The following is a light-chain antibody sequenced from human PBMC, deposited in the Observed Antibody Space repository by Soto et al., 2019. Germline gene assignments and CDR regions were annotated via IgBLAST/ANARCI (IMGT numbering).Light chain of an antibody. CDR2: GAS. CDR3: QQYGSTPRIT. CDR1: ETVSSSY. Sequence: EIVLGQSPGTLYLSPGERATRSCRGSETVSSSYLAWYQQKPGQAPRLLIYGASSRATGIPDRFSGSGSGTDFTLTISRLEPEDFAVYYCQQYGSTPRITFGQGTRLEIK. V-gene: IGKV3-20*01. J-gene: IGKJ5*01.